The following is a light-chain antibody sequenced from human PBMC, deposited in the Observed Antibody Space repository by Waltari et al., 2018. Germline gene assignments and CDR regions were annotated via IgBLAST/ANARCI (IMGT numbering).Light chain of an antibody. V-gene: IGKV1-9*01. CDR1: QGISSY. CDR3: QQLNSYPALT. Sequence: DIQLTQSPSFLSASVGDRVTITCRASQGISSYLAWYQQKPGKALKLLIYAASTLQSGVPSTFSGSGSGTEFTLTISSPQHEDCATYYCQQLNSYPALTFGGGTKVAIK. J-gene: IGKJ4*01. CDR2: AAS.